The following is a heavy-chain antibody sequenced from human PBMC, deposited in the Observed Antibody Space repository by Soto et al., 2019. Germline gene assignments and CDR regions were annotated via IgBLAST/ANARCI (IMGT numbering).Heavy chain of an antibody. J-gene: IGHJ4*02. D-gene: IGHD5-18*01. CDR1: GYGFTSYG. Sequence: APVKVSCKASGYGFTSYGSGLGRQAPGQGLEWMGWISAYNGNTNYAQKLQGRVTMTTDTSTSTAYMELRSLRSDDTAVYYCARGGRWIQLWHPKYYFDYWGQGTLVTV. CDR3: ARGGRWIQLWHPKYYFDY. V-gene: IGHV1-18*01. CDR2: ISAYNGNT.